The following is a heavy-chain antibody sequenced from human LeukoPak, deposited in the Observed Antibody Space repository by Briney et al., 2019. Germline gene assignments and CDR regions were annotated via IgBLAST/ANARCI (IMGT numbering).Heavy chain of an antibody. J-gene: IGHJ4*02. CDR1: GYSISNGYY. V-gene: IGHV4-38-2*02. CDR3: ARRDSSGWFYY. Sequence: SETLSLTCTVSGYSISNGYYWDWIRQPPGRGQEWIGNIYRSGSTSYNPSLKSRVTISVDTSKNQFSLKVNSVTAADTAVYYCARRDSSGWFYYWGQGTLVTVPS. CDR2: IYRSGST. D-gene: IGHD6-19*01.